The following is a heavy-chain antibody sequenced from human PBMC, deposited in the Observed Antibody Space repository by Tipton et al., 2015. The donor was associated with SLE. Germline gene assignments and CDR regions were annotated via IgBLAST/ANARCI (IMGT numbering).Heavy chain of an antibody. Sequence: GSLRLSCAASGFTLRNYAMSWVRQAPGKGLEWVSVIYSDGTTDYSDSVKGRFTISRDNSKNTLYLQMNSLRAEDTAVYFCAKSGSSQSDYWGQGTLVTVSS. D-gene: IGHD5-12*01. CDR1: GFTLRNYA. J-gene: IGHJ4*02. CDR2: IYSDGTT. V-gene: IGHV3-23*03. CDR3: AKSGSSQSDY.